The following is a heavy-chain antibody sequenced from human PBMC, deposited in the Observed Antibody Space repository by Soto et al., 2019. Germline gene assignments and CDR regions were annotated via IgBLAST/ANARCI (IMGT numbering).Heavy chain of an antibody. D-gene: IGHD2-2*01. J-gene: IGHJ5*02. V-gene: IGHV4-30-4*01. CDR3: ARDRISPSCHWFYP. CDR2: IYYSGST. CDR1: GGSISSGDYY. Sequence: QVQLQESGPGLVKPSQTLSLTCTVSGGSISSGDYYWSWIRQPPGKGLEWIGYIYYSGSTHYNPSLTSRVTISVDTSKNHCSLKLSSVTAADTAVYYCARDRISPSCHWFYPWGQGTLVTVSS.